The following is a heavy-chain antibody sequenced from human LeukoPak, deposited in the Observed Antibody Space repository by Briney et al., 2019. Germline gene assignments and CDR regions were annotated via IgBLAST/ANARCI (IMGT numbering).Heavy chain of an antibody. CDR2: IYTSGST. CDR1: GGSISSGSYY. J-gene: IGHJ4*02. Sequence: PSQTLSLTCTVSGGSISSGSYYWSWIRQPAGKGLEWIGRIYTSGSTNYNPSLKSRVTISVDTSKNQFSLKLSSVTAADTAVYYCAGRSGSYPLLFDYWGQGTLVTVSS. D-gene: IGHD3-10*01. V-gene: IGHV4-61*02. CDR3: AGRSGSYPLLFDY.